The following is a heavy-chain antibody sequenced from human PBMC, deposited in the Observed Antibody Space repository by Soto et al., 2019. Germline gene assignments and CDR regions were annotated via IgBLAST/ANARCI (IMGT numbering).Heavy chain of an antibody. CDR3: ARSFTMVRGVITTLHGMDV. Sequence: GESLKISCXGSGYSFTSYWIGWVRQMPGKGLEWMGIIYPGDSDTRYSPSFQGQVTISADKSISTAYLQWSSLKASDTAMYYCARSFTMVRGVITTLHGMDVWGQGTTVTVS. V-gene: IGHV5-51*01. CDR2: IYPGDSDT. J-gene: IGHJ6*02. CDR1: GYSFTSYW. D-gene: IGHD3-10*01.